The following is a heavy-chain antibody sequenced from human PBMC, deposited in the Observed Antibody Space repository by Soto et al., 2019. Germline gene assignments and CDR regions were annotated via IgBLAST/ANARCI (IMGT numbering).Heavy chain of an antibody. V-gene: IGHV4-31*03. D-gene: IGHD3-3*01. J-gene: IGHJ4*02. CDR1: GGSISSGGYY. CDR2: IYYSGST. CDR3: ARGIPFLEWSSFDY. Sequence: QVQLQESGPGLVKPSQTLSLTCTVSGGSISSGGYYWSWIRQHPGKGLEWIGYIYYSGSTYYNPSLKRRFTISVDTSKNQFSLKLSSVTAADTAVYYCARGIPFLEWSSFDYWGQGTLVTVSS.